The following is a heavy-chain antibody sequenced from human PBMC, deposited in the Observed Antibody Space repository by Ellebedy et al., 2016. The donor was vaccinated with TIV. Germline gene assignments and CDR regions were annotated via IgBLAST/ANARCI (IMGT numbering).Heavy chain of an antibody. J-gene: IGHJ6*02. CDR3: GRASQDAMDV. Sequence: AASVKVSCKASGGTFSSYGISWVRQAPGQGLEWIGGIIPILDTANYARKFQGRVTVTADKSTSTAYMELTSLRFEDTAVYFCGRASQDAMDVWGQGTTVTVSS. CDR2: IIPILDTA. CDR1: GGTFSSYG. V-gene: IGHV1-69*10. D-gene: IGHD2-21*01.